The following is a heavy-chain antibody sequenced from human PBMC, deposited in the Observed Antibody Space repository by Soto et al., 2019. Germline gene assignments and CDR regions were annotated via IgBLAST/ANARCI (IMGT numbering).Heavy chain of an antibody. J-gene: IGHJ4*02. D-gene: IGHD6-19*01. Sequence: EVQLLESGGGLVQPGGSLRLSCAASGFTFSSYALSWVRQVPGKGLGWVSAISGSGGSTYYADSVKGRFTISRDNSKNTLYLQMNSLRAEDTAVYYCAKARFRDSSMFLLDYWGQGTLVTVSS. CDR2: ISGSGGST. CDR3: AKARFRDSSMFLLDY. V-gene: IGHV3-23*01. CDR1: GFTFSSYA.